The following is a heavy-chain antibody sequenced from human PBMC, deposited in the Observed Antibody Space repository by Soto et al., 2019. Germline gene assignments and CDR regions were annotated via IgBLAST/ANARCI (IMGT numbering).Heavy chain of an antibody. CDR3: TTGQRPIRFLEWLSRYYFDF. V-gene: IGHV1-24*01. J-gene: IGHJ4*02. D-gene: IGHD3-3*01. CDR1: GYTFTGYY. CDR2: FDPEDGET. Sequence: ASVKVSCKASGYTFTGYYMHWVRQAPGKGLEWMGGFDPEDGETAYAQKFQGRVTMTEDTSTDTAYMELSSLRSEDTAVYYCTTGQRPIRFLEWLSRYYFDFWGQGTLVTVSS.